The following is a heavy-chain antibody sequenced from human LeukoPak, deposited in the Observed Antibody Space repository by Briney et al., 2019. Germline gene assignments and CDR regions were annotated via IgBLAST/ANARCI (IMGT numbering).Heavy chain of an antibody. CDR2: ISGSGGST. V-gene: IGHV3-23*01. Sequence: PGGSLRLSCAASGFTFSSYAMSWVRQAPGKGLEWVSAISGSGGSTYYADSVKGRFTISRDNSKNTLYLQMNSLRAEDTAVYYCARKVGVSTGNMDVWGQGTTVTVSS. D-gene: IGHD1-1*01. CDR3: ARKVGVSTGNMDV. J-gene: IGHJ6*02. CDR1: GFTFSSYA.